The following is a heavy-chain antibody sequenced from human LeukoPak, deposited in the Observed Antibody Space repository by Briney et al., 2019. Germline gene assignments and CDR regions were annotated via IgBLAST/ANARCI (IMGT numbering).Heavy chain of an antibody. Sequence: GGSLRLSCAASGFTFASYGMSWVRQAPGKGLEWVSFITTNGGRTSYADSVEGRFAISRDNPRNTLYMQMNSLRDEDTAVYYCAIMHGYYDGTGYWVQWGQGTLVTVSS. CDR1: GFTFASYG. CDR3: AIMHGYYDGTGYWVQ. D-gene: IGHD3-22*01. V-gene: IGHV3-23*01. J-gene: IGHJ1*01. CDR2: ITTNGGRT.